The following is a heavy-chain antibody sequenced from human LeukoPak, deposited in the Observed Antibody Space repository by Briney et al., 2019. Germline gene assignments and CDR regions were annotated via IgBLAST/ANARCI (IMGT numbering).Heavy chain of an antibody. CDR3: TTAERESSSCIAY. CDR2: IKSKTDGGTT. Sequence: GGSLRPSWAASGFTFMNAWMGLVRQAPGKGLEWVGRIKSKTDGGTTDYAAPVKGRFTISRDDSKNTLDLQMNSLKTEDTAVYYYTTAERESSSCIAYCGLGTLVTVSS. CDR1: GFTFMNAW. V-gene: IGHV3-15*01. D-gene: IGHD6-13*01. J-gene: IGHJ4*02.